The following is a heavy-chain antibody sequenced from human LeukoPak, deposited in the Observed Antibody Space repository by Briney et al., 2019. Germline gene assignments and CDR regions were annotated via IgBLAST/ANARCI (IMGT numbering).Heavy chain of an antibody. CDR3: ARALYIRFDSSSNFDY. V-gene: IGHV3-21*01. CDR2: ISSGSSYI. D-gene: IGHD3-22*01. CDR1: GFTFSSYS. J-gene: IGHJ4*02. Sequence: GGSLRLSCAASGFTFSSYSMNWVRQAPGKGLEWVSSISSGSSYIYYADSVKGRFTISRDNAKNSLYVQMNSLRAEDTAVYYCARALYIRFDSSSNFDYWGQGILVTVSS.